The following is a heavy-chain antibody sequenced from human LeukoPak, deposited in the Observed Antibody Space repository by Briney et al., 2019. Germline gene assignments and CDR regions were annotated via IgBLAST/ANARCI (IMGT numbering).Heavy chain of an antibody. CDR1: GFTFEDYG. Sequence: GGSLRLSCAASGFTFEDYGMSWVRHPPGKGLECVSGLNWKGGSTGYADSVKGRFTISRDNAKNSLYLQMNSLRAQDTALYYCARVEACSSTSCYFTYYYYMDVWGKGTTVTVSS. CDR3: ARVEACSSTSCYFTYYYYMDV. J-gene: IGHJ6*03. V-gene: IGHV3-20*04. CDR2: LNWKGGST. D-gene: IGHD2-2*01.